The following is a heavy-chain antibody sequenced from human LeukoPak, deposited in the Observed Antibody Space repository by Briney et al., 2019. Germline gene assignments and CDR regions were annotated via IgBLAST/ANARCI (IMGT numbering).Heavy chain of an antibody. D-gene: IGHD3-10*01. Sequence: GGSLRLSCAASGFTFSSYWMSWVRQSPGKGLEWVANIKPDGSEKYFMDSVKGRFTISRDNARNALYLEMNSLRAEDTAEYFCARERMYSGSGSTYPYYDYWGQGTLVTVSS. J-gene: IGHJ4*02. CDR3: ARERMYSGSGSTYPYYDY. V-gene: IGHV3-7*01. CDR1: GFTFSSYW. CDR2: IKPDGSEK.